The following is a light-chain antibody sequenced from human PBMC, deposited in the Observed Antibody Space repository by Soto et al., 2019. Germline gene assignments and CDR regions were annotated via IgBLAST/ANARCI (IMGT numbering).Light chain of an antibody. CDR2: AAS. CDR1: QLFSSN. V-gene: IGKV3-20*01. Sequence: QNTTTLSVSPGESVTLSCRASQLFSSNLAWYQRRPGQAPRLLIYAASSRATGSPDRFSGSGSGTDFTLTISRLEPEDFAVYYCQQYGYSPITFGQGTRLEI. J-gene: IGKJ5*01. CDR3: QQYGYSPIT.